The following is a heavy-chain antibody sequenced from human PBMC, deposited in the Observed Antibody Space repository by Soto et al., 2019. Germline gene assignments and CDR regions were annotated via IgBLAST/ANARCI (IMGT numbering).Heavy chain of an antibody. Sequence: QVQLVESGGGVVQPGRSLRLSCAASGFTFSSYGMHWVRQAPGKGLEWVADISYDGGNKYYADSVKGRFTISRDNSKITLYLQMNSLGAEDTAVYYCAKGSWGVYNWNYVDAFDIWGQGTMVTVSS. D-gene: IGHD1-7*01. V-gene: IGHV3-30*18. CDR3: AKGSWGVYNWNYVDAFDI. CDR2: ISYDGGNK. CDR1: GFTFSSYG. J-gene: IGHJ3*02.